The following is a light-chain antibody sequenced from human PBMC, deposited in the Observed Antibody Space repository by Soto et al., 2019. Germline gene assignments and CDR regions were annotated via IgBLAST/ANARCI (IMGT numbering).Light chain of an antibody. CDR1: SSDVGYYNY. CDR2: EVR. Sequence: QSALTQPASASGSPGQSITISCTGTSSDVGYYNYVSWYQQHPGKAPKVLIYEVRNRPSGASSRFSGSKSGNTAFLTISGLQREDEADYYCGSYTRSSSVLFGGGTKLTVL. V-gene: IGLV2-14*01. J-gene: IGLJ2*01. CDR3: GSYTRSSSVL.